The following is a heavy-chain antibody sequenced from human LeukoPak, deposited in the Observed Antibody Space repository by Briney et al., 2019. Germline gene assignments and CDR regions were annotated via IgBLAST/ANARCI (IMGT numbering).Heavy chain of an antibody. CDR1: GGSISSGGYY. Sequence: SETLSLTCTVSGGSISSGGYYWSWIRQHPGKGLEWIGYIYYSGSTYYNPSLKSRVTISVDTSKNQFSLKLSSVTAADTAVYYCARGARFGVDYWGQGTLVTVSS. CDR2: IYYSGST. J-gene: IGHJ4*02. V-gene: IGHV4-31*03. CDR3: ARGARFGVDY. D-gene: IGHD3-10*01.